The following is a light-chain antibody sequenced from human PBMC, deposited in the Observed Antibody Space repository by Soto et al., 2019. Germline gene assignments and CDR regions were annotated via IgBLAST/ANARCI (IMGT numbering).Light chain of an antibody. Sequence: DVVMTQSPLSLPVTLGQPASISCRSSQSLVYSDGNTYLNWFLQRPGQSPRRLIYKVSNRDSGVPDRFSGSGSGTDFTLKISRVEAEDVGVYYCMQGTHWPPATFGQGTKVEIK. J-gene: IGKJ1*01. CDR2: KVS. CDR3: MQGTHWPPAT. V-gene: IGKV2-30*01. CDR1: QSLVYSDGNTY.